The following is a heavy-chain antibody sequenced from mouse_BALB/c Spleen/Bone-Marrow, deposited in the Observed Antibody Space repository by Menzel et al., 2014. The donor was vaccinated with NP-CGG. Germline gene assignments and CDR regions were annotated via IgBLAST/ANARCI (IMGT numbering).Heavy chain of an antibody. D-gene: IGHD2-1*01. CDR2: ISPSTGYS. Sequence: VQLQQSGAELAKPGASVKMSCKASGYSFTNYWMHWVKQRPGQGLEWIGYISPSTGYSEYNQKFKDKATLTADKSSNIAYMQLSSLTSEDSAVYYCARYDNYPLFAYWGQGTLVTVSA. CDR1: GYSFTNYW. CDR3: ARYDNYPLFAY. J-gene: IGHJ3*01. V-gene: IGHV1-7*01.